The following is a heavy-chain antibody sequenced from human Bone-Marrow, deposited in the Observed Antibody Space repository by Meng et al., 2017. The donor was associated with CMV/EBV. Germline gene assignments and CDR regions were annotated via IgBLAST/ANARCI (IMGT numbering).Heavy chain of an antibody. CDR1: GGSISSYY. CDR2: IYYTGNT. D-gene: IGHD1-1*01. V-gene: IGHV4-59*01. Sequence: SETLSLTCTVSGGSISSYYWSWIRQPPGKGLEWIGYIYYTGNTNYSPSLKSRVTISVDTSETQFSLKLTSVTAADTAVYYCASIRTVQRLPQGDIDFWGRGTLVTVSS. CDR3: ASIRTVQRLPQGDIDF. J-gene: IGHJ4*02.